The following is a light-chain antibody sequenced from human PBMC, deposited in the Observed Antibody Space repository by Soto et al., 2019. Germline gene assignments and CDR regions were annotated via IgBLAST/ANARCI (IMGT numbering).Light chain of an antibody. CDR2: EVS. Sequence: QSALTQPASVSGSPGQSITIPCTGTSSDVGSYNLVSWYQQHPGKAPKLMIYEVSKRPSGVSNRFSGSKSGNTASLTISGLQAEDEADYYCCSYAGSSTFYVVFGGGTKVTVL. CDR1: SSDVGSYNL. J-gene: IGLJ2*01. V-gene: IGLV2-23*02. CDR3: CSYAGSSTFYVV.